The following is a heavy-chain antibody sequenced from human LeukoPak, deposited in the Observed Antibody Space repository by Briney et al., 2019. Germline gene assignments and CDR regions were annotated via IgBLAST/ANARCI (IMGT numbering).Heavy chain of an antibody. CDR1: GFTFSSYG. CDR2: ISFDGNNK. D-gene: IGHD2-8*01. V-gene: IGHV3-30*05. Sequence: GGSLRLSCAASGFTFSSYGMHWVRRAPGKGLERAAVISFDGNNKGYADSVKGRFTISRDDSKNTLYLQLDSLRPEGTALYFCARDNNGDYWGQGTLVTVSS. CDR3: ARDNNGDY. J-gene: IGHJ4*02.